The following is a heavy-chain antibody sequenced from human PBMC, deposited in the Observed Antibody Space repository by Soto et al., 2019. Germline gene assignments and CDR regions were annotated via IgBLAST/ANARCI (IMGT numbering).Heavy chain of an antibody. Sequence: SETLSLTCAVSGGSISSGDYSWSWIRQPPGKGLEWIGYIYYGGSTYYNPSLQSRVTMSVDRSRNQFSLKLNSVTAADTAVYYCARVRREYDNSGPVDYWGQGTLVTVSS. V-gene: IGHV4-30-2*01. J-gene: IGHJ4*02. CDR3: ARVRREYDNSGPVDY. CDR1: GGSISSGDYS. CDR2: IYYGGST. D-gene: IGHD3-22*01.